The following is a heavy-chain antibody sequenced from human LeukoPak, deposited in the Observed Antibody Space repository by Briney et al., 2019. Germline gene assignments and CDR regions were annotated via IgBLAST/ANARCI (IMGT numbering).Heavy chain of an antibody. D-gene: IGHD2-15*01. CDR1: GLTFSNAW. Sequence: KAGGSLRLSCAASGLTFSNAWMSWVRQAPGKGLEWVGRIKRKSDGGTTDYAAPVKGRFTISRDDSKNTLYLQMNSLKSEDTAVYYCAKSGLNRFDYWGQGTLVTVSS. CDR2: IKRKSDGGTT. CDR3: AKSGLNRFDY. J-gene: IGHJ4*02. V-gene: IGHV3-15*01.